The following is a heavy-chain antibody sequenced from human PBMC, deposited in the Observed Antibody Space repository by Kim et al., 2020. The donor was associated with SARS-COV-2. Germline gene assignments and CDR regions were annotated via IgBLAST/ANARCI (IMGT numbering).Heavy chain of an antibody. D-gene: IGHD6-13*01. Sequence: YAQKLQGRVTMTTDTSTSTAYMERRSLRSDDTAVYYCARAERDDSSSIDYWGQGTLVTVSS. CDR3: ARAERDDSSSIDY. V-gene: IGHV1-18*01. J-gene: IGHJ4*02.